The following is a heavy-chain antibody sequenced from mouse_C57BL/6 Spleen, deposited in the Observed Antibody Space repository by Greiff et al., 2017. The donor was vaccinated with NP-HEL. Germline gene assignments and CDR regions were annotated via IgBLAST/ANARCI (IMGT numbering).Heavy chain of an antibody. V-gene: IGHV1-53*01. J-gene: IGHJ1*03. CDR1: GYTFTSYW. Sequence: QVQLQQPGTELVKPGASVKLSCKASGYTFTSYWMHWVKQRPGQGLEWIGNINPSNGGTNYNEKFKSKATLTVDKSSSTAYMQLSSLTSEDSAVYYCARDSNYYGSSYWYFDVWGTGTTVTVSS. CDR3: ARDSNYYGSSYWYFDV. CDR2: INPSNGGT. D-gene: IGHD1-1*01.